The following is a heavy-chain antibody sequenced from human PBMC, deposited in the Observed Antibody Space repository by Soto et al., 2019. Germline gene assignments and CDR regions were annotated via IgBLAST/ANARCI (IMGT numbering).Heavy chain of an antibody. J-gene: IGHJ4*02. D-gene: IGHD1-1*01. Sequence: QLQLQESGPGLVKPSETLSLTCTVSGGSISSSSYYWGWIRQPPGKGLEWIGSIYYSGSTYYNPSLKSRVTISVATSKNQFSLKLSSVTAADTAVYYCARLGYSQAAFDYWGQGTLVTVSS. CDR2: IYYSGST. CDR1: GGSISSSSYY. CDR3: ARLGYSQAAFDY. V-gene: IGHV4-39*01.